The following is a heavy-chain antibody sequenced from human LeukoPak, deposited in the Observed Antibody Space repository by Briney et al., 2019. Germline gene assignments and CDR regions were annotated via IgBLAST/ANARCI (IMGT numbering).Heavy chain of an antibody. CDR3: ARDRNMVRGEGAFDI. D-gene: IGHD3-10*01. CDR2: ISYDGSNK. V-gene: IGHV3-30-3*01. J-gene: IGHJ3*02. Sequence: GGSLRLSCAASGFTFSSYAMHWVRQAPGKGLEWVAVISYDGSNKYYADSVKGRFTISRDNSKNTLYLQMNSLRAEDTAVYYCARDRNMVRGEGAFDIWGQGTMVTVSS. CDR1: GFTFSSYA.